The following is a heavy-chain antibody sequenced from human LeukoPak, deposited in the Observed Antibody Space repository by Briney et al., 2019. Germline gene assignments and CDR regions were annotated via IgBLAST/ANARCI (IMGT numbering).Heavy chain of an antibody. J-gene: IGHJ3*02. CDR3: ARAGRYCDSSGYRDAFDI. CDR1: GGSISSGDYY. Sequence: PSETLSLTCAVSGGSISSGDYYWSWIRQPPGRGLEWIGYIYYSGSTYYNPSLKSRVTISRDTSKNQFSLKLSSVTAADMAVYYCARAGRYCDSSGYRDAFDIWGHGTMVTVSS. CDR2: IYYSGST. D-gene: IGHD3-22*01. V-gene: IGHV4-30-4*08.